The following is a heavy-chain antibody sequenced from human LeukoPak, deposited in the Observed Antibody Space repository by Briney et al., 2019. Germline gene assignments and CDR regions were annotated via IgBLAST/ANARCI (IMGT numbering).Heavy chain of an antibody. J-gene: IGHJ4*02. D-gene: IGHD3-16*01. CDR1: GGSISGSGYY. CDR3: ARVGDYALKD. CDR2: IYYSGST. V-gene: IGHV4-39*07. Sequence: PSETLSLTCTVSGGSISGSGYYWGWIRQPPGKGLEWIGSIYYSGSTFYNPSLKSRVTMSVDTSKNQFSLNLSSVTAADTAVYYCARVGDYALKDWGQGTLVTVSS.